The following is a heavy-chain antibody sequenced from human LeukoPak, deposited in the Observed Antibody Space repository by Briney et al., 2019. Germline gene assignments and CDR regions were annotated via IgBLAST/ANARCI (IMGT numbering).Heavy chain of an antibody. CDR3: ARGGGIVGATDY. Sequence: SGGSLRLSCAASGFTFDDYAMHWVRQAPGKGLEWVSGISWNSGSIGYADSVKGRFTISRDNAKNTLYLQMNSLRAEDTAVYYCARGGGIVGATDYWGQGTLVTVSS. CDR1: GFTFDDYA. V-gene: IGHV3-9*01. CDR2: ISWNSGSI. J-gene: IGHJ4*02. D-gene: IGHD1-26*01.